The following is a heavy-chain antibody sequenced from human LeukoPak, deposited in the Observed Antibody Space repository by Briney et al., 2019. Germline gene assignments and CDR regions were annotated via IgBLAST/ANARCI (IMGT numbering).Heavy chain of an antibody. CDR3: ARGMTGDY. CDR1: GGSFGGYY. CDR2: INHSGST. J-gene: IGHJ4*02. V-gene: IGHV4-34*01. Sequence: PSETLSLTCAVYGGSFGGYYWSWIRQPPGKGLEWIGEINHSGSTNYNPSLKSRVTISVDTSKNQFSLKLSSVTAADTAVYYCARGMTGDYWGQGTLVTVSS. D-gene: IGHD3-9*01.